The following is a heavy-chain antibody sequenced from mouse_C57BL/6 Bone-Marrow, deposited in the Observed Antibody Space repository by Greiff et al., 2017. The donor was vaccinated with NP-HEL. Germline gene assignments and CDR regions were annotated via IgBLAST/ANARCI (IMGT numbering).Heavy chain of an antibody. J-gene: IGHJ2*01. Sequence: EVQGVESGGGLVQPGGSLKLSCAASGFTFSDYGMAWVRQAPRKGPEWVAFISNLAYSIYYADTVTGRFTISRENAKNTLYLEMSSLRSEDTAMYYCARREAGYFDYWGQGTTLTVSS. CDR1: GFTFSDYG. CDR2: ISNLAYSI. V-gene: IGHV5-15*01. CDR3: ARREAGYFDY.